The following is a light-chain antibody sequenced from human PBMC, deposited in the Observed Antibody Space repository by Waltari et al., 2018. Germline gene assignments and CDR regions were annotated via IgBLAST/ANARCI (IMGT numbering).Light chain of an antibody. CDR3: QSYDSSLSGSGV. J-gene: IGLJ2*01. CDR1: SPTIGAGYD. V-gene: IGLV1-40*01. Sequence: QSVLTQPPSVSGAPGQRVTIAGTGSSPTIGAGYDVHWNQQLPGTAPKPLIYGNSNRPSGVPDRFSGSKSGTSASLAITGLQAEDEADYYCQSYDSSLSGSGVFGGGTKLTVL. CDR2: GNS.